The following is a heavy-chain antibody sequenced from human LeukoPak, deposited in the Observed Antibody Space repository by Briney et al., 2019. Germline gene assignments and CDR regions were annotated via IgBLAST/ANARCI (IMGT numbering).Heavy chain of an antibody. J-gene: IGHJ1*01. D-gene: IGHD6-13*01. V-gene: IGHV1-2*02. CDR1: GYTFTGYY. CDR2: INPNSGGT. CDR3: ASLYSSIIYFQH. Sequence: ASVKVSCKASGYTFTGYYMHWVRQAPGQGLEWMGWINPNSGGTNYAQKFQGRVTMTRDTSISAAYMELSRLRSDDTAVYYCASLYSSIIYFQHWGQGTLVTVSS.